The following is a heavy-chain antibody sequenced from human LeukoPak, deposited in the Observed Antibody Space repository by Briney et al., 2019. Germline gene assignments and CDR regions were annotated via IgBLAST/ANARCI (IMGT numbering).Heavy chain of an antibody. D-gene: IGHD6-13*01. CDR2: ISYDGSNK. CDR3: AKSLYSSSWYDPYYYYYGMDV. Sequence: PGRSLRLSCAASGFTFSSYAMHWVRQAPGKGLEWVAVISYDGSNKYYADSVKGRFTISRDNAKNSLYLQMNSLRAEDTAVYYCAKSLYSSSWYDPYYYYYGMDVWGQGTTVTVSS. J-gene: IGHJ6*02. CDR1: GFTFSSYA. V-gene: IGHV3-30-3*02.